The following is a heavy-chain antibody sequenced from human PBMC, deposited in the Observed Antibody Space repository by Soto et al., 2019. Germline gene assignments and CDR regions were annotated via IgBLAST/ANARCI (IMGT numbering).Heavy chain of an antibody. D-gene: IGHD6-13*01. V-gene: IGHV1-18*04. CDR1: GYTFTSYG. J-gene: IGHJ4*02. CDR3: ARVPLGILYGYSRTRVLYYFDD. Sequence: ASVKVSCKASGYTFTSYGISWVRQAPGQGLEWMGWISGYNGNTNSAQKLQGRVIMTTDTSTNTAYMELRSLRNVDTAVYYCARVPLGILYGYSRTRVLYYFDDWGQGTLVTVS. CDR2: ISGYNGNT.